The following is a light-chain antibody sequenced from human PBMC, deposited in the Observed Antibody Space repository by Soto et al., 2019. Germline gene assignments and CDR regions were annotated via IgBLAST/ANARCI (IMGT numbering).Light chain of an antibody. V-gene: IGLV7-46*01. CDR3: LLSYSGARLGV. CDR2: DTS. Sequence: QAVVTQEPSLNVSPGGTVTLTCGSSTGAVTSGHYPYWFQQKPGQAPRTLIYDTSNKHSWTPARFSGSLLGGKAALTLSGAQPEDEAEYYCLLSYSGARLGVFGGGTKLTVL. CDR1: TGAVTSGHY. J-gene: IGLJ3*02.